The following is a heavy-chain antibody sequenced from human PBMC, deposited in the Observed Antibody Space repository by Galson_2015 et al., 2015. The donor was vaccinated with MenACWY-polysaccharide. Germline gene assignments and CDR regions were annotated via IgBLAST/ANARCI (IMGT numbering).Heavy chain of an antibody. V-gene: IGHV3-21*01. D-gene: IGHD1-20*01. CDR3: ARDSSPWYNWKFTFGWFDS. CDR2: ISSSSSYI. J-gene: IGHJ5*01. Sequence: SLRLSCAASGFTFSSYSMNWFRQAPGKGLEWVSSISSSSSYIYYADSVKGRFTISRDNAKNSLYLQLNSLRAEDTAVYYCARDSSPWYNWKFTFGWFDSWGQGTLVTVSS. CDR1: GFTFSSYS.